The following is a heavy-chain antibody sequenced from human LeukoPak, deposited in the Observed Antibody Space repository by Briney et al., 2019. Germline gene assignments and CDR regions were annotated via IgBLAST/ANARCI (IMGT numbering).Heavy chain of an antibody. CDR1: GFTFSSHG. D-gene: IGHD6-19*01. J-gene: IGHJ4*02. CDR2: ISGSGDYT. Sequence: PGGSLRLSCAASGFTFSSHGMSWVRQAPGKGLEWVSTISGSGDYTYYADSVKGRFTISRDNSKNTLYLQMNSLRAEDTAVYYCAKDFNPRYSSGWFFDYWGQGTLVTVSS. V-gene: IGHV3-23*01. CDR3: AKDFNPRYSSGWFFDY.